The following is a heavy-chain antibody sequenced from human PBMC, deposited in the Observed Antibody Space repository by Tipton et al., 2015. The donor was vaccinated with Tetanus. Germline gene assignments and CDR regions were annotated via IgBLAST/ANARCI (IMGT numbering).Heavy chain of an antibody. CDR1: GGSISSGGYY. J-gene: IGHJ3*02. Sequence: TLSLTCTVSGGSISSGGYYWSWIRQPPGKGLEWIGYIYYSGSTNYNPSLKSRVTISVDTSKNQFSLKLSSVTAADTAVYYCARESWNRDAFDIWGQGTMVTVSS. V-gene: IGHV4-61*08. CDR3: ARESWNRDAFDI. D-gene: IGHD1-1*01. CDR2: IYYSGST.